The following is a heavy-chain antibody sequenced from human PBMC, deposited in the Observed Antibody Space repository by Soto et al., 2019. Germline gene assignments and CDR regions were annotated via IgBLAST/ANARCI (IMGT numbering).Heavy chain of an antibody. J-gene: IGHJ4*02. CDR3: TTFFLGATPVYTFDY. CDR1: GFTFSNAW. Sequence: GGSLRLSCAASGFTFSNAWMNWVRQAPGKGLEWVGRIKSKTDGGTTDYAAPVKGRFTIPRDDSKNTLYLQMNSLKTEDTAVYYCTTFFLGATPVYTFDYWGQGTLVTVSS. CDR2: IKSKTDGGTT. V-gene: IGHV3-15*07. D-gene: IGHD1-26*01.